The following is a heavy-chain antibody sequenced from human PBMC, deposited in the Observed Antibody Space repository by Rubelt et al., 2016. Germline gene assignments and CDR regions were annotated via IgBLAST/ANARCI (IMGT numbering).Heavy chain of an antibody. CDR2: ISGSGGST. CDR1: GFTFSTYG. D-gene: IGHD3/OR15-3a*01. Sequence: QVQLVESGGGVVQPGRSLRLSCAASGFTFSTYGMHWVRQAPGKGLEWVSAISGSGGSTYYADSVKGRFTISRDNSKNTLYLQMNSLRAEDTAVYYCARAGLIYYYYYGMDVWGQGTTVTVSS. CDR3: ARAGLIYYYYYGMDV. V-gene: IGHV3-NL1*01. J-gene: IGHJ6*02.